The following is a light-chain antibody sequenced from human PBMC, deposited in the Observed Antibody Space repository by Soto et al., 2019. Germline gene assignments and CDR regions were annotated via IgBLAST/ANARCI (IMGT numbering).Light chain of an antibody. J-gene: IGKJ3*01. CDR3: QHRSSYSGA. CDR1: QTISSW. Sequence: DIKMTQSPSTLSGSPGERATLSCRASQTISSWLAWYQQKPGKAPKLLIYKASNRQSGIPARFSGSGSGTEFTLTISSLQPEDFAAYYCQHRSSYSGAFGPGTKVDN. V-gene: IGKV1-5*03. CDR2: KAS.